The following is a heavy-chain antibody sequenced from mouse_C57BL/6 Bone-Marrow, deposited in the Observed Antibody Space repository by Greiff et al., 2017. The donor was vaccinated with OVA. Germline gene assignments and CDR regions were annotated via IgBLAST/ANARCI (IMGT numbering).Heavy chain of an antibody. J-gene: IGHJ3*01. CDR2: ISGGGGNT. V-gene: IGHV5-9*04. Sequence: EVQLVESGGGLVKPGGSLKLSCAASGFTFSSYTMSWVRQTPEKRLEWVATISGGGGNTYYPDSVKGRFTISRDNAKNTLYLQMSSLRSEDTAVYYCARHEGPRFAYWGQGTLVTVSA. CDR1: GFTFSSYT. CDR3: ARHEGPRFAY. D-gene: IGHD3-3*01.